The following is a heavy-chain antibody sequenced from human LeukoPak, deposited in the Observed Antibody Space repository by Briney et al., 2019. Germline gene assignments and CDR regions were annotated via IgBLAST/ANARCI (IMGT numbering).Heavy chain of an antibody. V-gene: IGHV4-39*07. Sequence: SQTLSLTCTVSGGSISSGDYYWGWIRQPPGKGLEWIGSIYYSGSTYYNPSLKSRVTISVDTSKNQFSLKLSSVTAADTAVYYCARGSVDTAMVTAFFYYWGQGTLVTVSS. CDR2: IYYSGST. D-gene: IGHD5-18*01. CDR3: ARGSVDTAMVTAFFYY. CDR1: GGSISSGDYY. J-gene: IGHJ4*02.